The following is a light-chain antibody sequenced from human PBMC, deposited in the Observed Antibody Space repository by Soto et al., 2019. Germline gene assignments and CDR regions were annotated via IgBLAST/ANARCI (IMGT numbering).Light chain of an antibody. CDR1: NIGDKN. CDR2: RDN. CDR3: QVWDSSSWV. Sequence: SYELTQPLSVSVALGQMARITCGGNNIGDKNVHWYQQKPGQAPVLVIYRDNNRPSGIPERFSGSNSGNTATLTISRAQTGDEADYYCQVWDSSSWVFGGGTKLIVL. J-gene: IGLJ3*02. V-gene: IGLV3-9*01.